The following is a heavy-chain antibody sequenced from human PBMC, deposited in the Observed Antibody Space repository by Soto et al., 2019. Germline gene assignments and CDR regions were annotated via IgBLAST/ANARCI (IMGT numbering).Heavy chain of an antibody. Sequence: PSETLSLTCAVYGGSFSGYYWSWIRQPPGKGLEWIGEINHSGSTNYNPSLKSRVAISVDTSKNQFSLSLDSVTAADTAVYFCARAHAPTLPFDYWGQGTLVTVSS. D-gene: IGHD2-15*01. CDR3: ARAHAPTLPFDY. CDR2: INHSGST. V-gene: IGHV4-34*01. CDR1: GGSFSGYY. J-gene: IGHJ4*01.